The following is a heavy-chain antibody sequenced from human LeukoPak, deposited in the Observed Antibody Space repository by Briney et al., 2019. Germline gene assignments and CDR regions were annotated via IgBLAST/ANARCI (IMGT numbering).Heavy chain of an antibody. D-gene: IGHD3-22*01. Sequence: SETLSLTCTVSGGSISSSSYYWGWIRQPPGKGLEWIGSIYYSGSTYYNPSLKSRVTISVDTSKNQFSLKLSSVTAADTAVYYCARHAEIDSSGYLLPYYYYYYGMDVWGQGTTVTVSS. V-gene: IGHV4-39*01. CDR1: GGSISSSSYY. CDR3: ARHAEIDSSGYLLPYYYYYYGMDV. J-gene: IGHJ6*02. CDR2: IYYSGST.